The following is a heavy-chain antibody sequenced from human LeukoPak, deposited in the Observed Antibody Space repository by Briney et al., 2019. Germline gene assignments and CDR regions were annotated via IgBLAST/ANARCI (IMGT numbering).Heavy chain of an antibody. CDR2: ISSGSGTI. CDR1: GFTFSSYS. V-gene: IGHV3-48*04. J-gene: IGHJ4*02. CDR3: AKSMAAASPGY. D-gene: IGHD6-6*01. Sequence: PGGSLRLSCAASGFTFSSYSMNWVRQAPGKGLEYVSYISSGSGTIYYADSVKGRFTISRDNAKNSLYLQMNSLSAEDTAVYYCAKSMAAASPGYWGQGTLVTVSS.